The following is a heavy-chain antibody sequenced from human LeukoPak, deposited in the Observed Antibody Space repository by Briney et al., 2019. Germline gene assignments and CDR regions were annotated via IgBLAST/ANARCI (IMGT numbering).Heavy chain of an antibody. CDR2: IYYSGST. Sequence: SETLSLTCTVSGGSISSYYWSWIRQPPGKGLGWIGYIYYSGSTNYNPSLKSRVTISVDTSKNQFSLKLSSVTAADTAVYYCAREGDYVDYWGQGTLVTVSS. J-gene: IGHJ4*02. CDR1: GGSISSYY. CDR3: AREGDYVDY. V-gene: IGHV4-59*01.